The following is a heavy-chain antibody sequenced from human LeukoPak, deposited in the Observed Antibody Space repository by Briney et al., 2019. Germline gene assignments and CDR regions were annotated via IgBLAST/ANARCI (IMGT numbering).Heavy chain of an antibody. CDR2: IWYGGTNK. D-gene: IGHD2-15*01. J-gene: IGHJ5*02. CDR1: GFTFTGYG. V-gene: IGHV3-33*06. Sequence: GTSLRLSCAASGFTFTGYGFHWVRQAPGKGLEWVAVIWYGGTNKYHADSVKGRFIISRDNSKNTLYLQMNSLRAEDTAVYYCAKDGSGGGWKWFDPWGQGTLVTVSS. CDR3: AKDGSGGGWKWFDP.